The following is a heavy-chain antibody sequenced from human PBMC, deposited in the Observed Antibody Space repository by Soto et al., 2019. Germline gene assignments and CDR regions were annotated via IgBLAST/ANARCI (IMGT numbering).Heavy chain of an antibody. V-gene: IGHV3-30*18. D-gene: IGHD1-26*01. J-gene: IGHJ4*02. CDR3: AKVMTEYSGVAIDH. Sequence: QVHLLESGGGVVQPGRSLRLSCVASGFIFSNFGIHWVRQAPGKGLEWMAVVSYEEVNKFYADSVRGRFTVSRDNSKDTVYLQINSLRRDDTAMYFCAKVMTEYSGVAIDHWGQGTLVTVSS. CDR1: GFIFSNFG. CDR2: VSYEEVNK.